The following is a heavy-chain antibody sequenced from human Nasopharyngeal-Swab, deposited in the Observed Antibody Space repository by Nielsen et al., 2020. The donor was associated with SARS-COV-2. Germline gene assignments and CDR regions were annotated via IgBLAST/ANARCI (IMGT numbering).Heavy chain of an antibody. CDR2: IYYSGST. CDR3: ARLRNYDSSGYSTYYFDY. Sequence: LSQRPGNALERIGYIYYSGSTNYNPSLRSRVTISVDTSKNQFSLKLSSVTAADTAVYYCARLRNYDSSGYSTYYFDYWGQGTLVTVSS. D-gene: IGHD3-22*01. V-gene: IGHV4-61*07. J-gene: IGHJ4*02.